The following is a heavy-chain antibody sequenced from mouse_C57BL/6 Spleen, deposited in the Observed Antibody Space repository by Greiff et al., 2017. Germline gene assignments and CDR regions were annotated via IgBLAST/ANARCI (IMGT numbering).Heavy chain of an antibody. V-gene: IGHV1-66*01. D-gene: IGHD1-1*01. CDR3: ARTHYYGSSYHYYAMDY. CDR2: IYPGSGNT. CDR1: GYSFTSYY. Sequence: VQLKESGPELVKPGASVKISCKASGYSFTSYYIHWVKQRPGQGLEWIGWIYPGSGNTKYNEKFKGKATLTADTSSSTAYMQLSSLTSDDSAVYYCARTHYYGSSYHYYAMDYWGQGTSVTVSS. J-gene: IGHJ4*01.